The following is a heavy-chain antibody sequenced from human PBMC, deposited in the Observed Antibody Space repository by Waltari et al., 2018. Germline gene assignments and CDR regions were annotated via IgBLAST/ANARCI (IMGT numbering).Heavy chain of an antibody. D-gene: IGHD3-10*01. V-gene: IGHV3-33*06. Sequence: QVQLVESGGGVVQPGRSLRLSCAASGFTFSSSGMHWVRQAPGKGLEWVAVIWYDGSNKYYADSVKGRFTISRDNSKNTLYLQMNSLRAEDTAVYYCAKESNYYGSGIYFAYWGQGTLVTVSS. J-gene: IGHJ4*02. CDR1: GFTFSSSG. CDR2: IWYDGSNK. CDR3: AKESNYYGSGIYFAY.